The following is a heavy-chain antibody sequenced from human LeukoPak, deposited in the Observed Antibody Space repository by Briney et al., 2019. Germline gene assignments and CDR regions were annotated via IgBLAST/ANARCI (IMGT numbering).Heavy chain of an antibody. CDR2: ISSSSSYI. V-gene: IGHV3-21*01. Sequence: GGSLRLSCAASGFTFSSYSMNWVRQAPGKGLEWVSSISSSSSYIYYADSVKGRFTISRDNAKNSLYLQMNSLRAGDTAVYYCARDSPGDDILTGYYTDPFDYWGQGTLVTVSS. D-gene: IGHD3-9*01. CDR3: ARDSPGDDILTGYYTDPFDY. J-gene: IGHJ4*02. CDR1: GFTFSSYS.